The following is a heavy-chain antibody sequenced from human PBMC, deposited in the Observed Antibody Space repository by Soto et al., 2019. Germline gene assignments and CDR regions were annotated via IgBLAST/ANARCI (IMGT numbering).Heavy chain of an antibody. CDR1: GFTFSRYA. D-gene: IGHD6-6*01. Sequence: QVQLVESGGGVVQPGRSLRLSCAASGFTFSRYAIHWVRQAPGKGLEWVAVISYDGSNKYYADSVKGRFTISRDNSKNIVYLQMNSLRAEDTAVYYCAREESISGVPDYWGQGTLVTVSS. CDR2: ISYDGSNK. V-gene: IGHV3-30-3*01. J-gene: IGHJ4*02. CDR3: AREESISGVPDY.